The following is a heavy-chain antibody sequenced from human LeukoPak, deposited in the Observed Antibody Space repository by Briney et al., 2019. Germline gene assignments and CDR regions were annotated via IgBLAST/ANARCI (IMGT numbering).Heavy chain of an antibody. D-gene: IGHD3-10*01. J-gene: IGHJ4*02. CDR3: AKDIPYYYGSGSYSPFDY. CDR2: SSGSTI. Sequence: SSGSTIYYADSVKGRFIISRDNAKNTLYLQMNSLRAEDTAVYYCAKDIPYYYGSGSYSPFDYWGQGTLVTVSS. V-gene: IGHV3-11*04.